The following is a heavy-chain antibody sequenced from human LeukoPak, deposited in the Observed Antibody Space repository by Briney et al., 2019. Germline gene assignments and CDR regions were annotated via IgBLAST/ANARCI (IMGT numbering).Heavy chain of an antibody. CDR1: GFTFSSYW. V-gene: IGHV3-7*01. J-gene: IGHJ4*02. CDR2: IKQDGSEK. CDR3: AKQRYGGEDY. D-gene: IGHD3-16*01. Sequence: PGGSLRLSCAASGFTFSSYWMSWVRQAPGKGLEWVANIKQDGSEKYYVDSLKGRFAISRDNAKNSLYLQMNSLRAEDTAMYYCAKQRYGGEDYWGQGTLVTVSS.